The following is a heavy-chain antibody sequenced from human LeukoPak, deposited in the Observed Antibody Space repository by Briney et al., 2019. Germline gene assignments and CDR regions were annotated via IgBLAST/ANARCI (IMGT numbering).Heavy chain of an antibody. CDR1: GGTFSSYA. CDR3: AFYDSSGGPDAFDI. D-gene: IGHD3-22*01. Sequence: SVKVSCKASGGTFSSYAISWVRQALGQGLEWMGGIIPIFGTANYAQKFQGRVTITADESTSTAYMELSSLRSEDTAVYYCAFYDSSGGPDAFDIWGQGTMVTVS. V-gene: IGHV1-69*13. J-gene: IGHJ3*02. CDR2: IIPIFGTA.